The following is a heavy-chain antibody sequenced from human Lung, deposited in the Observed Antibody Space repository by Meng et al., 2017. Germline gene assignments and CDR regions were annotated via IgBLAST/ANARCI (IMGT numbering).Heavy chain of an antibody. CDR1: GGSFSYYY. D-gene: IGHD4-11*01. V-gene: IGHV4-34*01. CDR2: INHSGST. J-gene: IGHJ4*02. CDR3: ARGPTTMAHDFDY. Sequence: LSQLWVAGLLKTSETLSLPCVVSGGSFSYYYWSWIRQPPGKGLEWIGEINHSGSTNYNPSLESRATISVDTSQNNLSLKLSSVTAADSAVYYCARGPTTMAHDFDYWGQGTLVTVSS.